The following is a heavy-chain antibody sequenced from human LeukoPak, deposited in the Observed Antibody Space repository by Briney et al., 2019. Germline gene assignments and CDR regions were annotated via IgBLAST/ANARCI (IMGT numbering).Heavy chain of an antibody. CDR2: IYYSGST. Sequence: SETLSLTCAVSVGSISRGVYYWSWIRQHPGKGLEWIRYIYYSGSTYYNPSLKSRVTISVDTSKNKFSLKLSSVTAADTAVYYCERRAVAGTYYYIDYWGQGTLVTVSS. CDR1: VGSISRGVYY. CDR3: ERRAVAGTYYYIDY. D-gene: IGHD6-19*01. J-gene: IGHJ4*02. V-gene: IGHV4-31*11.